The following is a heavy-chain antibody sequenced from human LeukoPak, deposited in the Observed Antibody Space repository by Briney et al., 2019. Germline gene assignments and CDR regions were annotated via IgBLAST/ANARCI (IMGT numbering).Heavy chain of an antibody. CDR2: LNQNGNEK. V-gene: IGHV3-7*01. CDR1: RFSFSSYW. Sequence: GGSLRLSCAASRFSFSSYWMTWVRQAPGKGLEWVANLNQNGNEKYYEDSVRGRFTIFRDNARNSLYLQMDNLRVEDTAVYYCARDRSGDDDFWSGYYTNYFDPWGQGTLVTVSS. CDR3: ARDRSGDDDFWSGYYTNYFDP. D-gene: IGHD3-3*01. J-gene: IGHJ5*02.